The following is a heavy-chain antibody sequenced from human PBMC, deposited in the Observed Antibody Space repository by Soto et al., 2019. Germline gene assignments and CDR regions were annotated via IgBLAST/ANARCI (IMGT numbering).Heavy chain of an antibody. CDR1: GGAFTGHF. D-gene: IGHD1-1*01. Sequence: PAETLSLTCTVSGGAFTGHFCIWCRQPPGKGLEWIGEVSHSGNTKYYPSLRSRVTLSVDSSKNTLYLQMNSLRADDTAVYYCARDLTDNYSFDYWGQGTLVTVSS. J-gene: IGHJ4*02. CDR3: ARDLTDNYSFDY. CDR2: VSHSGNT. V-gene: IGHV4-34*01.